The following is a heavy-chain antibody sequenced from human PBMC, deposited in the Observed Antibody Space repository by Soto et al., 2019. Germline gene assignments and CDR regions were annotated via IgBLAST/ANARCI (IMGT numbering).Heavy chain of an antibody. J-gene: IGHJ5*02. CDR2: ISAYNGNT. D-gene: IGHD6-19*01. CDR3: ARAFRVAGRFDP. V-gene: IGHV1-18*04. Sequence: ASVKVSCKASGYTFTSYGISWVRQAPGQGVEWMGWISAYNGNTNYAQKLQGRVTMTTDTSTSTAYMELRSLRSDDTAVYYCARAFRVAGRFDPWGQGTLVTVSS. CDR1: GYTFTSYG.